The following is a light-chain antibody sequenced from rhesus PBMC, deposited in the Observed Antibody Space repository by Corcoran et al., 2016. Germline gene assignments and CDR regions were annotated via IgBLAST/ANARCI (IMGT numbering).Light chain of an antibody. Sequence: EIVMTQSPATLALSPGERATLSCRASQSVSSYFAWYQQQPGQAPRLLIYGESSRAPGIPDRFSGRGAGTEFTLTFSSLEPEDVGVYFCLQSSNWHSFGQGTKVEIK. J-gene: IGKJ2*01. CDR2: GES. CDR1: QSVSSY. V-gene: IGKV3-24*04. CDR3: LQSSNWHS.